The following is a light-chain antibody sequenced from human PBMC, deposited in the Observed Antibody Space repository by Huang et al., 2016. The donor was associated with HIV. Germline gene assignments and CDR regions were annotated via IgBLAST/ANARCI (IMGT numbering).Light chain of an antibody. CDR2: GAS. CDR3: QQLNSYPLT. J-gene: IGKJ4*01. V-gene: IGKV1-9*01. CDR1: QSINRY. Sequence: IQLTQSPSSLSASVGDRITITCRASQSINRYLTWYQQKPGKAPKFLIYGASTLDTGVPSRFSGSGSGTDFTLIISGLQPEYFATYYCQQLNSYPLTFGGGTKVEIK.